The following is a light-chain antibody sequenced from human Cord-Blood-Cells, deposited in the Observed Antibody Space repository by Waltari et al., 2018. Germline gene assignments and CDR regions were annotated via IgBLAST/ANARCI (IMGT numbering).Light chain of an antibody. J-gene: IGLJ3*02. V-gene: IGLV1-47*01. CDR1: SSNIGSNY. CDR2: RDN. CDR3: AAWDDSLSGRV. Sequence: QSVLTQPPSASGTPGQRVTISCSGSSSNIGSNYVYWYQQLPGTAPKLLIYRDNQRPPGVPGRFSGSKSGTSASLAISGLRSEDEADYYCAAWDDSLSGRVFGGGTKLTVL.